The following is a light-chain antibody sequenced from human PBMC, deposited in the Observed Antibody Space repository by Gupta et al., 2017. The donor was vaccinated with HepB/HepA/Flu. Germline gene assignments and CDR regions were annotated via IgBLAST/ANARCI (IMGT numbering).Light chain of an antibody. CDR1: QSVLYSSNNKNY. V-gene: IGKV4-1*01. J-gene: IGKJ2*01. Sequence: DIVMTQSPDSLDVSLGERATINCKSSQSVLYSSNNKNYLAWYQQKPGQPPKLLIYWASTRESGVPDRFSGSGSGTDFTLTISSLQAEDVAVYYCQQDHSPPYTFGQGTKMDIK. CDR3: QQDHSPPYT. CDR2: WAS.